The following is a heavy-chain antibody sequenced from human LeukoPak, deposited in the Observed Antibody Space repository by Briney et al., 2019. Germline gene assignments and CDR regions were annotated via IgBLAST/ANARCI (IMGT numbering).Heavy chain of an antibody. D-gene: IGHD6-19*01. CDR3: TTEKPVIAVAGMISYFDY. Sequence: GGSLRLSCAASGFTFSNAWMSWVRQAPGKGLEWVGRIKSKTDGGTTDYAAPVKGRFTISRDDSKNTLYLQMNSLKTEDTAVYYCTTEKPVIAVAGMISYFDYWGQGTLVTVSS. CDR2: IKSKTDGGTT. J-gene: IGHJ4*02. CDR1: GFTFSNAW. V-gene: IGHV3-15*01.